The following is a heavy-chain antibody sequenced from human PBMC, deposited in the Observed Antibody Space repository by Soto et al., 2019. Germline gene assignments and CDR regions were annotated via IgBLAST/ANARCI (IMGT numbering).Heavy chain of an antibody. CDR3: AKVDQEYQLLWDYFDY. Sequence: HPGGSLRLSCAASEFTFSSYAMSWVRQAPGKGLEWVSAISGSGGSTYYADSVKGRFTISRDNSKNTLYLQMNSLRAEDTAVYYCAKVDQEYQLLWDYFDYWGQGTLVTVSS. CDR2: ISGSGGST. J-gene: IGHJ4*02. D-gene: IGHD2-2*01. V-gene: IGHV3-23*01. CDR1: EFTFSSYA.